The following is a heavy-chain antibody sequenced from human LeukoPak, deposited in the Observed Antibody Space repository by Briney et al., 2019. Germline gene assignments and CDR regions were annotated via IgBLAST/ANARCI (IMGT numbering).Heavy chain of an antibody. CDR2: IYYSGST. CDR1: GGSISSGGYY. Sequence: PSQTLSLTCTVSGGSISSGGYYWSWIRQPPGKGLEWIGYIYYSGSTNYNPSLKSRVTISVDTSKNQFSLKLSSVTAADTAVYXXXXXXXXXXXXXXXYYYGMDVWGQGTTVTVSS. CDR3: XXXXXXXXXXXXXYYYGMDV. V-gene: IGHV4-61*08. J-gene: IGHJ6*02.